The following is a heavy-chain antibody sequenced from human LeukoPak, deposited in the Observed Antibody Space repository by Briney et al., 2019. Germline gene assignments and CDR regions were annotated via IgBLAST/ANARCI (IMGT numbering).Heavy chain of an antibody. V-gene: IGHV5-51*01. CDR2: IYPGDSDT. D-gene: IGHD6-13*01. CDR1: GYSFTSYW. J-gene: IGHJ3*02. Sequence: TGESLKISCKGSGYSFTSYWIGWVRQMPGKGLEWMGIIYPGDSDTRYSPSFQGQVTISADKSISTAYLQWSSLKASDTAMYYCARRGGGAAADDAFDIWGQGTMVTVSS. CDR3: ARRGGGAAADDAFDI.